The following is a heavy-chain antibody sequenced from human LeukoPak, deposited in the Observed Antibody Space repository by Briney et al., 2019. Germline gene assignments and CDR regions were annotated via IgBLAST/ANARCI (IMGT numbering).Heavy chain of an antibody. CDR1: GGSISSYF. D-gene: IGHD4-11*01. V-gene: IGHV4-59*08. CDR2: IYYSGST. Sequence: SETLSLTCTVSGGSISSYFWSWIRQPPGKGLEWIGYIYYSGSTNYNPSLKSRVTISVDTSKNQFSLKLSSVTAADTAVYYCARLMTTHSFDIWGQGTMVTVSS. J-gene: IGHJ3*02. CDR3: ARLMTTHSFDI.